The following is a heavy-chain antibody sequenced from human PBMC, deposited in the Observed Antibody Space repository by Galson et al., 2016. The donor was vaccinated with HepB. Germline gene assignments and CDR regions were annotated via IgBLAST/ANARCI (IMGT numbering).Heavy chain of an antibody. CDR2: ISGDGHST. D-gene: IGHD4-17*01. J-gene: IGHJ4*02. Sequence: LRLSCAASGFTFSSYAMSWVRQAPGKGLEWVSGISGDGHSTYYADSVKGRFTISRDNSKNTLYLQMNSLRADDTALYYCAKDRDHFGDYVFDYWGQGTLVTVSS. V-gene: IGHV3-23*01. CDR1: GFTFSSYA. CDR3: AKDRDHFGDYVFDY.